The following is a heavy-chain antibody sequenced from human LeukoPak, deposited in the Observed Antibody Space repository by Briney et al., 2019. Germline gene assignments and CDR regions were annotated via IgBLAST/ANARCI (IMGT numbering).Heavy chain of an antibody. CDR3: ARDLSGSWDRMSRIQH. J-gene: IGHJ1*01. CDR1: GYTFTGYY. V-gene: IGHV1-2*06. CDR2: INPNSGGT. Sequence: GASVKVSCKASGYTFTGYYMHWVRQAPGQGLEWMGRINPNSGGTNYAQKFQGRVTMTRDTSISTAYMELSRLRSDDTAVYYCARDLSGSWDRMSRIQHWGQGTLVTVSS. D-gene: IGHD6-13*01.